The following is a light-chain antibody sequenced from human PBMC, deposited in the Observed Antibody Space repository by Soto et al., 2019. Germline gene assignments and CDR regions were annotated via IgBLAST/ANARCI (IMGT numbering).Light chain of an antibody. V-gene: IGLV2-14*01. CDR1: DSDVGGYNF. CDR2: EVT. J-gene: IGLJ2*01. Sequence: QSALTQPASVSGSPGQTIAISCTGTDSDVGGYNFVSWYRQHPGKAPQLLIFEVTNRPSGVSNRFSGSKSGNTASLTSSGLQADDEADVYWSAFTGRGTPGFGGGTKVTVL. CDR3: SAFTGRGTPG.